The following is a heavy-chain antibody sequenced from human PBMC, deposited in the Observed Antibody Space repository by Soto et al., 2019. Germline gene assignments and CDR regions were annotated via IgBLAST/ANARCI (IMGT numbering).Heavy chain of an antibody. J-gene: IGHJ4*02. CDR1: GFTFSSYA. CDR3: AKFRLDSSGYYLRGLERDY. Sequence: GGSLRLSCAASGFTFSSYAMSWVRQAPGKGLEWVSAISGSGGSTYYADSVKGRFTISRDNSKNTLYLQMNSLRAEDTAVYYCAKFRLDSSGYYLRGLERDYWGQGTLVTVSS. V-gene: IGHV3-23*01. D-gene: IGHD3-22*01. CDR2: ISGSGGST.